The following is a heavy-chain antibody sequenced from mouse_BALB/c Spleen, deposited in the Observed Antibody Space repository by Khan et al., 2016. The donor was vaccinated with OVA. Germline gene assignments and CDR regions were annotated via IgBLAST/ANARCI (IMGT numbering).Heavy chain of an antibody. J-gene: IGHJ1*01. Sequence: QIPLVQSGPELKKPGETVKISCKASGFTLTNYGMSWVKQAPGKGLKWMGWINTYTGEPTNADDFKGRFAFSLETSASAAYLQINNLKNEDTATYFCARKNYSYDRYFDVWGAGTTVTVSS. CDR1: GFTLTNYG. V-gene: IGHV9-3-1*01. D-gene: IGHD2-12*01. CDR2: INTYTGEP. CDR3: ARKNYSYDRYFDV.